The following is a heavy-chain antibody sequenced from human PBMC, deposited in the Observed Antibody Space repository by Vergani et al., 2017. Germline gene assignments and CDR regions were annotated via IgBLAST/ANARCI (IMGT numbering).Heavy chain of an antibody. CDR1: GGSISTGGYY. D-gene: IGHD2-2*01. Sequence: QVHLQESGPGLVKPSETLSLSCTVSGGSISTGGYYWTWIRQRPGKALEWIGFVYDSGNTYDNPSLEGRVSISADTSKNQFSLKLNFVTAADTAVYYCARRSYMPAPPTYYSFDFWGRGTLVTVSS. J-gene: IGHJ4*02. CDR3: ARRSYMPAPPTYYSFDF. V-gene: IGHV4-31*03. CDR2: VYDSGNT.